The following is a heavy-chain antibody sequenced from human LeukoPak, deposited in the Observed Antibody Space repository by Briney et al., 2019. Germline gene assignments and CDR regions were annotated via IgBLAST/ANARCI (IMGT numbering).Heavy chain of an antibody. V-gene: IGHV4-4*02. CDR2: IYHSGST. CDR1: GGSISSSNW. CDR3: ARGLLLWFGENYYMDV. D-gene: IGHD3-10*01. J-gene: IGHJ6*03. Sequence: SGTLSLTCAVSGGSISSSNWWSWVRQPPGKGLEWIGEIYHSGSTNYNPSLKSRATISVDKSKNQFSLKLSSVTAADTAVYYCARGLLLWFGENYYMDVWGKGTTVTVSS.